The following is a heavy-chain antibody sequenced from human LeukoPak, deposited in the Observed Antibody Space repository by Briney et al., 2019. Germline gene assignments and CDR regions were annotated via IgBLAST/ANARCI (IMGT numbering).Heavy chain of an antibody. J-gene: IGHJ4*02. CDR3: AREEGDGSGSYYS. D-gene: IGHD3-10*01. Sequence: ASVKVSCKASGYTFTGDYINWVRQAPGQGLEWVGRINPNSGGTIYAQKFQGRVTMTRDTSISTAYLELSRLRSDDTAVYYCAREEGDGSGSYYSWGQGTLVTVSS. CDR2: INPNSGGT. CDR1: GYTFTGDY. V-gene: IGHV1-2*06.